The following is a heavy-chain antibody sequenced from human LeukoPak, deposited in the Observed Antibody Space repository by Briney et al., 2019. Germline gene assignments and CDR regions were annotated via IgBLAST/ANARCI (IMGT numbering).Heavy chain of an antibody. CDR1: IGPISTYY. CDR3: ARGRDTAMVYDF. Sequence: SETLSLTCTVSIGPISTYYWTWIRQPPGKGLEWIGYVYYSGNTDYIPSLKSRVTMSVDTSKNQFSLKLSSVTAADTAVYYCARGRDTAMVYDFWGQGTLVTVSS. D-gene: IGHD5-18*01. V-gene: IGHV4-59*01. J-gene: IGHJ4*02. CDR2: VYYSGNT.